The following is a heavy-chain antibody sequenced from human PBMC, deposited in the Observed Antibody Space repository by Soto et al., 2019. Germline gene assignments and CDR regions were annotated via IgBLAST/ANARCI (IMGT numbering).Heavy chain of an antibody. Sequence: ASVKVSCKASGYTFTSYYMHWVRQAPGQGLEWMAIINPSGGSTSYAQKFQGRVTTTRDTSTSTVYMELSSLRSEDTAVYYCAREQAPVGATNAFDYWGQGNMVTVSS. J-gene: IGHJ4*02. V-gene: IGHV1-46*01. CDR2: INPSGGST. D-gene: IGHD1-26*01. CDR3: AREQAPVGATNAFDY. CDR1: GYTFTSYY.